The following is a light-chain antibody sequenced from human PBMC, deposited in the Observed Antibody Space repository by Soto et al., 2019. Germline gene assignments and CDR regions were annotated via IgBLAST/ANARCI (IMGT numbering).Light chain of an antibody. J-gene: IGKJ1*01. CDR2: TTS. V-gene: IGKV1-39*01. Sequence: EIQMTQSKSSLSASVGDRVTITCRASQSISYYLNWYQQKPGRAPRLLIYTTSSLQSGVPSKFSGSASGTDFTLTISSLQPEDFAPYYCQQSYTTPWTFCQGTIVDVK. CDR1: QSISYY. CDR3: QQSYTTPWT.